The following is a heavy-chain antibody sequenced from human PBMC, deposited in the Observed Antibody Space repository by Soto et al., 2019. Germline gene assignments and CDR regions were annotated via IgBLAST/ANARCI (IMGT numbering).Heavy chain of an antibody. J-gene: IGHJ3*01. CDR2: VKSEAGGGTI. D-gene: IGHD2-15*01. Sequence: EVQLVESGGGLVNPGGSLRLSCAASGITFTYAWMTWVRQAPGRGLEWVGRVKSEAGGGTIDYAAPVKGRFTISRDDSRSMLYLQMNSLKSEDTAVYYCANIGDLPPNDVFSPWGQGKVVTVSS. CDR1: GITFTYAW. V-gene: IGHV3-15*01. CDR3: ANIGDLPPNDVFSP.